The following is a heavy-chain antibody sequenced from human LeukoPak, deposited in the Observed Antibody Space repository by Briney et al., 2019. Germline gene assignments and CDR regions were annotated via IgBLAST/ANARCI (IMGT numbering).Heavy chain of an antibody. CDR2: IYKGGST. CDR3: ARGLGYCTSTTCLLPFDY. CDR1: GFTVSTYY. J-gene: IGHJ4*02. D-gene: IGHD2-2*01. Sequence: GGSLRLSCAASGFTVSTYYMTWVRQPPGKGLECVSVIYKGGSTYYADSVKGRFTISRDNSKNTLYLQMNSLRAEDTAMYYCARGLGYCTSTTCLLPFDYWGQGTLVTVSS. V-gene: IGHV3-53*03.